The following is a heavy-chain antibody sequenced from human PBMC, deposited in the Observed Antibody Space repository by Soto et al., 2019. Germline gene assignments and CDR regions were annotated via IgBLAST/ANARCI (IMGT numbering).Heavy chain of an antibody. CDR1: GYTFTSYG. Sequence: GASVKVSCKASGYTFTSYGISWVRQAPGQGLEWMGWISAYNGNTNYAQKLQGRVTMTTDTSTSTAYMELRSLRSDDTAVYYCARDGEMTGTTGYYYYYYMDVWGKGTTVTVSS. CDR3: ARDGEMTGTTGYYYYYYMDV. J-gene: IGHJ6*03. V-gene: IGHV1-18*01. D-gene: IGHD1-7*01. CDR2: ISAYNGNT.